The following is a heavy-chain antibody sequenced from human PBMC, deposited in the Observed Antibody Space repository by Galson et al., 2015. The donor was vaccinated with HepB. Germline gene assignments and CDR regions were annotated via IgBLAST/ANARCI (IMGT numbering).Heavy chain of an antibody. D-gene: IGHD3-10*01. CDR3: ARFGYNGAGGIYGLDV. V-gene: IGHV3-74*01. CDR2: INSDGSST. Sequence: SLRLSCAASGFTLSSYWMHWVRQDPGKGLAWVSRINSDGSSTSYADSVKGRFTMSRDNAKDTLYLQMNSLRAEDTAVYYCARFGYNGAGGIYGLDVWGHGTTVTVSS. J-gene: IGHJ6*02. CDR1: GFTLSSYW.